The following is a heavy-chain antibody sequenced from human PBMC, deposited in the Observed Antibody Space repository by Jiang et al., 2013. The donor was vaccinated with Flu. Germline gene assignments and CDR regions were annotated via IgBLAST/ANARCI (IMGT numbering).Heavy chain of an antibody. J-gene: IGHJ4*02. V-gene: IGHV3-21*01. Sequence: VQLVESGGGLVKPGGSLRLSCAASGFTFSSYSMNWARQAPGKGLEWVSSISKTGSSKYYADSVRGRFTISRDDATESVDLQMNSLKAEGTAIYYCARDYSGKDGPTILDSWGQGTLVTVSS. D-gene: IGHD5-24*01. CDR1: GFTFSSYS. CDR3: ARDYSGKDGPTILDS. CDR2: ISKTGSSK.